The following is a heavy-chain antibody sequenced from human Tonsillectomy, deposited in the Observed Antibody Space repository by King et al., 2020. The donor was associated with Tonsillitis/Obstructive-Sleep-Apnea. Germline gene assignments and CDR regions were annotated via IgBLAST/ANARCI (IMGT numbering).Heavy chain of an antibody. CDR3: AGSGDYGPPQRTWFDP. V-gene: IGHV1-46*01. Sequence: VQLVESGAEVKKPGASVKVSCKASGYTFTSYYMHWVRQAPGQGLEWMGIINPSGGSTSYAQKFQGRVTMTRDTSTSTVYMELSSLRSEDTAVYYCAGSGDYGPPQRTWFDPWGQGTLVTVSS. CDR2: INPSGGST. CDR1: GYTFTSYY. J-gene: IGHJ5*02. D-gene: IGHD4-17*01.